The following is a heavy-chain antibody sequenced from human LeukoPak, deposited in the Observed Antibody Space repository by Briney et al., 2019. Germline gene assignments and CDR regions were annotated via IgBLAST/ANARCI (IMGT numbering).Heavy chain of an antibody. CDR1: GFTFSRYA. D-gene: IGHD6-13*01. CDR2: ISGSGGST. CDR3: ARDQSYSSSPWYFDY. J-gene: IGHJ4*02. Sequence: PGGFLRLSCAASGFTFSRYAMSWVRQAPGKGLEWVSAISGSGGSTYYADSVKGRFIISRDNSKNTLYLQMNSLRAEDTAVYYCARDQSYSSSPWYFDYWGQGTLVTVSS. V-gene: IGHV3-23*01.